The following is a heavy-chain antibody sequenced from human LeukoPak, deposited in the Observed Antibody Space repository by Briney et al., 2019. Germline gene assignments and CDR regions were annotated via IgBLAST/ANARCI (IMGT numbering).Heavy chain of an antibody. CDR2: IKEDGSAK. D-gene: IGHD3-10*01. CDR3: GRASRTLVRGEIGY. Sequence: GGSLRLSCAASGFTFTDYWMNWVRQAPGKGLEWVANIKEDGSAKFYEDSLKGRFTVSRDNAKNSLYLQMNSLRAEDTAVYYCGRASRTLVRGEIGYWGQGTLVTVSS. J-gene: IGHJ4*02. CDR1: GFTFTDYW. V-gene: IGHV3-7*01.